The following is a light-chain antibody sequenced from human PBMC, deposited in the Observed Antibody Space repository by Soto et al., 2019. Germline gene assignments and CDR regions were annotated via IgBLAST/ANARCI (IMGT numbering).Light chain of an antibody. V-gene: IGKV3-20*01. Sequence: IVLTQSPGTLSLSPGERATLSCRASQTLSSTHLAWYQQKPGQPPRLFIYGASSRATGIPDRFSGSGSGTDFTLTISRLEPEDFAVYYCQQYDSSPXTFGQGTKVDIK. CDR2: GAS. CDR3: QQYDSSPXT. J-gene: IGKJ2*01. CDR1: QTLSSTH.